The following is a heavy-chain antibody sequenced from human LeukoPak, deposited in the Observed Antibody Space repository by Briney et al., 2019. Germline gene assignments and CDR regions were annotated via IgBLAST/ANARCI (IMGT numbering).Heavy chain of an antibody. CDR3: ARASHWNQLHYFDY. CDR2: INHSGST. CDR1: GGSFSGYY. J-gene: IGHJ4*02. Sequence: SETLSLTCAVYGGSFSGYYWSWIRQPPGKGLEWIGEINHSGSTNYNPSLKSRVTISVDTSKNQFSRKLSSVTAVDTAVYYCARASHWNQLHYFDYWGQGTLVTVSS. D-gene: IGHD1-1*01. V-gene: IGHV4-34*01.